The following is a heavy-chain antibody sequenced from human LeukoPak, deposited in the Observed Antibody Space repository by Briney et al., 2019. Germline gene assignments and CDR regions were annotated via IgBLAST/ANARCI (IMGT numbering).Heavy chain of an antibody. D-gene: IGHD6-19*01. Sequence: GGSLRLSCAASGFNFSNYVMHWVRQAPGKGLEWVAVIRYDESNKFYADSVKGRFTISRDNSKNTLFLQMNSLRAEDTAVYYCATMQWLEGVDWFDPWGQGTLVTVSS. CDR1: GFNFSNYV. CDR2: IRYDESNK. V-gene: IGHV3-30*02. CDR3: ATMQWLEGVDWFDP. J-gene: IGHJ5*02.